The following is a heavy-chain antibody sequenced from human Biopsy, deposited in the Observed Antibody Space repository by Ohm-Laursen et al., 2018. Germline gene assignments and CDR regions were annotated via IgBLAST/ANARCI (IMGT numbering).Heavy chain of an antibody. CDR1: GGSVSSNVAY. Sequence: SETLSLTCTVSGGSVSSNVAYWAWIRQPPGKGLESIGSIFYSGITYYNPSLQIRVTMSVDTSKNQFSLNVTSVTAADTAVYYCARHPTGFWFDPWGQGTLVIVSS. V-gene: IGHV4-39*01. J-gene: IGHJ5*02. CDR3: ARHPTGFWFDP. CDR2: IFYSGIT.